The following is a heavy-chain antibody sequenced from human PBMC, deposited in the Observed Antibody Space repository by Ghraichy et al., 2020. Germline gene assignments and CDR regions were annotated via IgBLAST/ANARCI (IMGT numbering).Heavy chain of an antibody. CDR3: ATDGSGGSMVYPPRGLMDV. Sequence: ASVKVSCKVSGYTLTELSMHWVRQAPGKGLEWMGGFDPEDGETIYAQKFQGRVTMTEDTSTDTAYMELSSLRSEDTAVYYCATDGSGGSMVYPPRGLMDVWGQGTTVTVSS. CDR2: FDPEDGET. V-gene: IGHV1-24*01. J-gene: IGHJ6*02. D-gene: IGHD2-8*01. CDR1: GYTLTELS.